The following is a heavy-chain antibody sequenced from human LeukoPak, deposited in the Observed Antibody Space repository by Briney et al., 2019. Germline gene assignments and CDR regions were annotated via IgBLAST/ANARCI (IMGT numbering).Heavy chain of an antibody. Sequence: PSETLSLTCTVSGGSISSYYWSWIRQPPGKGLEWIGYIYYSGSTNYNPSLKSRVTISVDTSKNQFSLKLSSVTAADTAVYYCARVTVGHYFDYWGQGTLVTVSS. J-gene: IGHJ4*02. CDR1: GGSISSYY. V-gene: IGHV4-59*08. D-gene: IGHD4-11*01. CDR2: IYYSGST. CDR3: ARVTVGHYFDY.